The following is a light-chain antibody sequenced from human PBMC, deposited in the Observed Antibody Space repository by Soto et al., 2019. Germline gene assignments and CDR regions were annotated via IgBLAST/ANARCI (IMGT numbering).Light chain of an antibody. V-gene: IGKV1-33*01. CDR1: QDISDV. Sequence: DIQMTQSPSALSASVGDRVTITCQASQDISDVLNWYQQQPGKAPKVLIYDASKLQTGVPSRFSGRGSRKDFTFTISSLQPDDSGTYYCQQFYDLPITFGQGTRLEIK. CDR3: QQFYDLPIT. CDR2: DAS. J-gene: IGKJ5*01.